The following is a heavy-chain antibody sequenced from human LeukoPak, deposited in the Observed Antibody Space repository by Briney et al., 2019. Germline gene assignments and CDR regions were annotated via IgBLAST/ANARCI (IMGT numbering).Heavy chain of an antibody. CDR2: IFYSGST. J-gene: IGHJ4*02. CDR3: ARAALRTPLTYFDY. D-gene: IGHD5-12*01. Sequence: SETLSLTCTVSSGSISTSNYYWGWVRQPPGKALEWIGNIFYSGSTYYSPSLKSRVTISVDTSKNQFSLKLSSVTAADTAVYYCARAALRTPLTYFDYWGQGTLVTVSS. V-gene: IGHV4-39*07. CDR1: SGSISTSNYY.